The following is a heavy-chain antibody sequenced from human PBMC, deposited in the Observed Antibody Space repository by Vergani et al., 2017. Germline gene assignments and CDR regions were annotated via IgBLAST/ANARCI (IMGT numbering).Heavy chain of an antibody. CDR3: ARDSPAASVTPGNWFDP. D-gene: IGHD4-17*01. CDR1: GGSLSSSNW. J-gene: IGHJ5*02. CDR2: IYHSGST. V-gene: IGHV4-4*02. Sequence: QVQLQESGPGLVKPSGTLSLTCAVSGGSLSSSNWWSWVRQPPGKGLEWIGEIYHSGSTNYNPSLKSRVTISVDTSKNQFSLKLSSVTAADTAVYYCARDSPAASVTPGNWFDPWGQGTRVTVSS.